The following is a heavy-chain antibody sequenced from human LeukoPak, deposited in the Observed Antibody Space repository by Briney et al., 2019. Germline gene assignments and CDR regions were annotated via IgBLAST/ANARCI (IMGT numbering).Heavy chain of an antibody. J-gene: IGHJ4*02. CDR3: TTDLVFPDVRGVITTTFDY. D-gene: IGHD3-10*01. V-gene: IGHV3-15*01. CDR2: IKSKTDGGTT. Sequence: PGGSLRLSCAASGFTFSSYAMSWVRQAPGEGLEWVGRIKSKTDGGTTDYAAPVKGRFTISRDDSKNTLYLQMNSLKTEDTAVYYCTTDLVFPDVRGVITTTFDYWGQGTLVTVSS. CDR1: GFTFSSYA.